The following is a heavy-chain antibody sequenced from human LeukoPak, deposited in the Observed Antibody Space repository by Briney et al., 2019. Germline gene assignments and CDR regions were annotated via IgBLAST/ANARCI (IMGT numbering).Heavy chain of an antibody. CDR2: IYYSGST. J-gene: IGHJ5*02. V-gene: IGHV4-59*01. D-gene: IGHD4-17*01. CDR1: GGSISSYY. Sequence: SETLSLTCTVSGGSISSYYWSWIRQPPGKGLEWIGYIYYSGSTNYNPSLKSRVTISVDTSKNQFSLKLSSVTAADTAVYYCARGVYGDYGDWGGGDSNWFDPWGQGTLVTVSS. CDR3: ARGVYGDYGDWGGGDSNWFDP.